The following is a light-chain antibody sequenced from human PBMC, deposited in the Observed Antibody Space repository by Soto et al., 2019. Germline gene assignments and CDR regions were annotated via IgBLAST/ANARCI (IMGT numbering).Light chain of an antibody. V-gene: IGLV1-51*01. Sequence: QSVLTHPPSVSAAPGQKATISCSGSSSNIGNNYVSWYQQLPGTAPKLLIYDNNKRPSGIPDRFSGSQSGTSATLGITGLQTGDEADYYCGTWDSSLSAGVFGTGTKVTVL. CDR2: DNN. CDR3: GTWDSSLSAGV. CDR1: SSNIGNNY. J-gene: IGLJ1*01.